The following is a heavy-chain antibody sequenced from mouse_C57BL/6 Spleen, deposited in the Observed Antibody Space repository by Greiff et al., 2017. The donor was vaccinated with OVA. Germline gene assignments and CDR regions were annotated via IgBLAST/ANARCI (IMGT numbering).Heavy chain of an antibody. CDR2: IHPNSGST. CDR1: GYTFTSYW. CDR3: AREGYDRRYFDV. Sequence: QVQLQQPGAELVKPGASVKLSCKASGYTFTSYWMHWVKQRPGQGLEWIGMIHPNSGSTNYNEKFKSKATLTVDKSSSTADMQLSSLTSEDSAVDYCAREGYDRRYFDVWGTGTTATVSS. D-gene: IGHD2-2*01. V-gene: IGHV1-64*01. J-gene: IGHJ1*03.